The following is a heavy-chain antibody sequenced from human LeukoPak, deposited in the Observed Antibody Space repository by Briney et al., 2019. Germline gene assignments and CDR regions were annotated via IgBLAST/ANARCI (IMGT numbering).Heavy chain of an antibody. J-gene: IGHJ4*02. D-gene: IGHD5-18*01. CDR2: ISGSGGST. CDR3: AKGRGDTAMVCDC. V-gene: IGHV3-23*01. Sequence: GGSLRLSCAASGFSFSSYALSWVRQAPGEGLEWVSAISGSGGSTNYADSVKGRFTISRDNSKNTLYLQMKSLRAEDTAVYYCAKGRGDTAMVCDCWGQGTLVTVSS. CDR1: GFSFSSYA.